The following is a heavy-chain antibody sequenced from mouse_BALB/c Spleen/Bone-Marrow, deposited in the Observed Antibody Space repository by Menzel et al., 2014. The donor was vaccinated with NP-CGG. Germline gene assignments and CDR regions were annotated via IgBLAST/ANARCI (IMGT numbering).Heavy chain of an antibody. CDR2: ISSGSSTI. D-gene: IGHD2-2*01. V-gene: IGHV5-17*02. J-gene: IGHJ2*01. CDR3: ARSSYGYDRQAYFFDY. Sequence: EVKLMESGGGLVQPGGSRKLSCAASGFTFSSFGMHWVRQAPEKGLEWVAYISSGSSTIYYADTVKGRSTISRDNPKNTLFLQMTSLRSEDTAMYYCARSSYGYDRQAYFFDYWGQGTTLTVSS. CDR1: GFTFSSFG.